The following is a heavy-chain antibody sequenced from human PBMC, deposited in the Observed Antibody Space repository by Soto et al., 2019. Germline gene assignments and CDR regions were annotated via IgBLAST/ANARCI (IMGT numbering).Heavy chain of an antibody. D-gene: IGHD5-12*01. CDR1: GFTFSSSS. J-gene: IGHJ4*02. CDR3: ATYGGMATISYLDY. Sequence: EVQMVEYGGGLVQPGGSLRLYCAASGFTFSSSSMNWVRQAPGKGLEWVSYISSSSSTIYYADSVKGRFTIYRDNAKNSLYLQMNSLRDEDTAVYYCATYGGMATISYLDYWGQGTLVTVSS. V-gene: IGHV3-48*02. CDR2: ISSSSSTI.